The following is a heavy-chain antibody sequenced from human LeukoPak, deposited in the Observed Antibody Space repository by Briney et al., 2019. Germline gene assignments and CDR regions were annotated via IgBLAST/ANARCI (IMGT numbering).Heavy chain of an antibody. D-gene: IGHD6-13*01. CDR1: GYTFTSYD. Sequence: ASVKVSCKASGYTFTSYDTTWVRHAPGQGLEWMGWISAYNGNTNYAQKLQGRVTMTTDTSTSTAYMELRSLRSDDTAVYCCSRLRQQLVPDYWGQGTLVTVSS. J-gene: IGHJ4*02. CDR3: SRLRQQLVPDY. CDR2: ISAYNGNT. V-gene: IGHV1-18*04.